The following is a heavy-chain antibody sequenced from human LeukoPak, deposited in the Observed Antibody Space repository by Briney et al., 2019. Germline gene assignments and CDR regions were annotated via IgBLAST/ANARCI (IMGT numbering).Heavy chain of an antibody. CDR2: ISYDGSNK. J-gene: IGHJ4*02. V-gene: IGHV3-30*04. CDR3: ATSRRDGYNSPYFDY. CDR1: GFTFSSYA. D-gene: IGHD5-24*01. Sequence: GGSLRLSCAASGFTFSSYAMHWVRQAPGKGLELVAVISYDGSNKYYADSVKGRFTISRDNSKNTLYLQMNSLRAEDTAVYYCATSRRDGYNSPYFDYWGQGTLVTVSS.